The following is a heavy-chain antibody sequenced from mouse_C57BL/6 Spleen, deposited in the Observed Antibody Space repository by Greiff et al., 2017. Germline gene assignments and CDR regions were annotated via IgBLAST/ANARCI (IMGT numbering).Heavy chain of an antibody. CDR2: INPNNGGT. CDR1: GYTFTDYN. CDR3: ARSVDCGSSYLYFDV. J-gene: IGHJ1*03. V-gene: IGHV1-22*01. Sequence: EVQLQQSGPELVKPGASVKMSCKASGYTFTDYNMHWVKQSHGQSLEWIGYINPNNGGTSYNQKFKGKATLTANKSSSTAYMELRSLTSEDSAVYYCARSVDCGSSYLYFDVWGTGTSVTVSS. D-gene: IGHD1-1*01.